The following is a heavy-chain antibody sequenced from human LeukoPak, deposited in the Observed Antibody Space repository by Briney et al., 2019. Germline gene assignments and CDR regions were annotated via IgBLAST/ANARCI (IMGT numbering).Heavy chain of an antibody. Sequence: ASVKVSCKASGYTFTSYGISWVRQAPGQGLEWMGWISAYNGNTNYAQKLQGRVTMTTDTSTSTAYMELRSRRSDDTAVYYCARIVSVRWDIVVVPAAMSSGHWFDPWGQGTLVTVSS. CDR3: ARIVSVRWDIVVVPAAMSSGHWFDP. CDR1: GYTFTSYG. J-gene: IGHJ5*02. CDR2: ISAYNGNT. V-gene: IGHV1-18*01. D-gene: IGHD2-2*01.